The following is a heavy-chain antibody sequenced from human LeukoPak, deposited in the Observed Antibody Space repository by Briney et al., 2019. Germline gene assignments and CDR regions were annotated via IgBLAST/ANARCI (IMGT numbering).Heavy chain of an antibody. J-gene: IGHJ4*02. D-gene: IGHD3-22*01. V-gene: IGHV4-59*01. CDR1: GGSISSYY. Sequence: SETLSLTCTVSGGSISSYYWSWIRQPPGKGLEWIGYIYYSGSTNYNPSLKSRVTISVDTSKNQFSLKLSSVTAADTAVYYCAREDSSGYHMPLDYWGQGTLVTVSS. CDR2: IYYSGST. CDR3: AREDSSGYHMPLDY.